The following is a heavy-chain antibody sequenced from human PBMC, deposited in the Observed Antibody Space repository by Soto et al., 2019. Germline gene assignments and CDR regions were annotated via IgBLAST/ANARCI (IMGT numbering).Heavy chain of an antibody. Sequence: GGSLRLSCPASEFSFSIFAMHRSRLSSCKGLWWVAVIWFVGSNKYYADSVKGRFIISRDNSKNTLYLLMNILRAEDVAVYYCARETTGAFDIWGQGTMVTVSS. CDR3: ARETTGAFDI. J-gene: IGHJ3*02. CDR2: IWFVGSNK. CDR1: EFSFSIFA. D-gene: IGHD1-1*01. V-gene: IGHV3-33*01.